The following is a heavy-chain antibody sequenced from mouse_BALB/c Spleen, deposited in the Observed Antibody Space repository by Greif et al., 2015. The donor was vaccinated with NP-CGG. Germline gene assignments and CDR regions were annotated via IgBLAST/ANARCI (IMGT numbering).Heavy chain of an antibody. CDR3: ARNYYGISDWFAY. V-gene: IGHV7-3*02. CDR1: GFTFTDYY. Sequence: EVQVVESGGGLVQPGGSLRLSCATSGFTFTDYYMSWVRQPPGKALEWLGFIRNKANGYTTEYSASVKGRFTISRDNSQRILYLQMNTLRADDSATYYCARNYYGISDWFAYWGQWTLATVSA. CDR2: IRNKANGYTT. J-gene: IGHJ3*01. D-gene: IGHD1-1*01.